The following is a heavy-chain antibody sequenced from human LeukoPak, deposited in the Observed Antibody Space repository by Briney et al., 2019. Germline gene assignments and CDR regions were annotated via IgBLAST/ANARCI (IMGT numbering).Heavy chain of an antibody. D-gene: IGHD3-22*01. CDR1: GFTFSSYS. Sequence: GGSLRLSCAASGFTFSSYSMNWVRQAPGKGLEWVSSISSSSSYIYYADSVKGRFTTSRDNAKNSLYLQMNSLRAEDTAVYYCARDPYDSSGYPFWGQGTMVTVSS. J-gene: IGHJ3*01. V-gene: IGHV3-21*01. CDR3: ARDPYDSSGYPF. CDR2: ISSSSSYI.